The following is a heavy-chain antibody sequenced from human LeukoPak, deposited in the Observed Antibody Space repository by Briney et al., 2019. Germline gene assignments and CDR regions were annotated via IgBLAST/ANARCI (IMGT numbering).Heavy chain of an antibody. D-gene: IGHD4-17*01. CDR1: GGSISSGGYS. CDR3: ARDSGYGDYFDY. Sequence: SQTLSLTCAVSGGSISSGGYSWSWIRQPPGKGLEWIGYIYHSGSTYYNPSLKSRVTISVDRSKNQFSLKLSSVTAADTAVYYCARDSGYGDYFDYWGQGTLVTVSS. J-gene: IGHJ4*02. V-gene: IGHV4-30-2*01. CDR2: IYHSGST.